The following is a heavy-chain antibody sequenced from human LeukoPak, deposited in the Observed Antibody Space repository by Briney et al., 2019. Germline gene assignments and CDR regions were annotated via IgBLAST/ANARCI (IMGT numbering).Heavy chain of an antibody. CDR3: ARIRGYYSRYYYYGMDV. CDR2: IYYSGST. J-gene: IGHJ6*02. Sequence: SQTLSLTCTVSGGSISSGGYYWSWIRQHPGKGLEWIGYIYYSGSTYYNPSLKSRVTISVDTSKNQFSLKLSSVTAADTAVYYCARIRGYYSRYYYYGMDVWGQGTTVTVSS. D-gene: IGHD3-3*01. V-gene: IGHV4-31*03. CDR1: GGSISSGGYY.